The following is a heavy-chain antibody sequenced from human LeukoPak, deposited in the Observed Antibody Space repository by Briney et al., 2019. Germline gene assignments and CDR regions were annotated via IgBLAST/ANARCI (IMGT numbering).Heavy chain of an antibody. CDR2: ISSSSSYI. Sequence: GGSLRLSCAASGFTFSSYSMNWVRQAPGKGLEWVSSISSSSSYIYYADSVKGRFTISRDNAKNSLYLQMNSLRAEDTAVYYCATDIVVVPAAPGAFDIWGQGTMVTVSS. CDR3: ATDIVVVPAAPGAFDI. CDR1: GFTFSSYS. J-gene: IGHJ3*02. D-gene: IGHD2-2*01. V-gene: IGHV3-21*01.